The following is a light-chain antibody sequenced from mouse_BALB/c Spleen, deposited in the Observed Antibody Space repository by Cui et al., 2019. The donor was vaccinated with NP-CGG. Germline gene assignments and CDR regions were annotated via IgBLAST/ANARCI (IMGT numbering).Light chain of an antibody. CDR1: TGAVTTSNY. J-gene: IGLJ1*01. V-gene: IGLV1*01. CDR2: GTN. CDR3: ALWYSNHWV. Sequence: QAVVTQESALTTSPGETVTFTCRSSTGAVTTSNYANWVQEKPDHLFTGLIGGTNNRVPGVPARFSGSLIGDKAALTITGAQTEDEAIYFCALWYSNHWVFGGGTKTDCP.